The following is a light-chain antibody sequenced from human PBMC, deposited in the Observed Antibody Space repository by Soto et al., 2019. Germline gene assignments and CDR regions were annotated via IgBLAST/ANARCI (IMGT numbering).Light chain of an antibody. Sequence: DIQMTQSPSSLSASVGDRVTIPCRASQSISRYLSWYQQKPGKAPKVLIYDASTLENGVPSRFSGSGSGTEFTLTISSLQPDDFATYYCQQYNSYSPRTFGQGTKVDIK. CDR3: QQYNSYSPRT. CDR2: DAS. V-gene: IGKV1-5*01. J-gene: IGKJ1*01. CDR1: QSISRY.